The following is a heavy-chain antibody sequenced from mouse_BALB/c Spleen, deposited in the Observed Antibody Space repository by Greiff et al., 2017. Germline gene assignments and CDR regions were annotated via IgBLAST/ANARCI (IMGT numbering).Heavy chain of an antibody. J-gene: IGHJ3*01. CDR2: ISSGSSTI. CDR3: ARTGITTATWFAC. CDR1: GFTFSSFG. D-gene: IGHD1-2*01. Sequence: EVKLVESGGGLVQPGGSRKLSCAASGFTFSSFGMHWVRQAPEQGLEWVAYISSGSSTIYYADTVKGRFTISRDNPKNTLFLQMTSLRSEDTAMYYCARTGITTATWFACWGQGTLVTVSA. V-gene: IGHV5-17*02.